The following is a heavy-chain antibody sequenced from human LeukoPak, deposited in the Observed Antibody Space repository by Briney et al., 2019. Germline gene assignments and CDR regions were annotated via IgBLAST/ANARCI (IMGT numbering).Heavy chain of an antibody. CDR2: IYYSGGT. D-gene: IGHD2-8*01. Sequence: PSETLSLTCTVSGGSISSSTYYCVWIRQPPGKGLEWIGSIYYSGGTYYNPSLKSRVTISGDTSKNQFSLKLNSVTAADTAVYYCARLQYCTDGVCSFAFDIWGQGTMVTVSS. CDR1: GGSISSSTYY. CDR3: ARLQYCTDGVCSFAFDI. J-gene: IGHJ3*02. V-gene: IGHV4-39*01.